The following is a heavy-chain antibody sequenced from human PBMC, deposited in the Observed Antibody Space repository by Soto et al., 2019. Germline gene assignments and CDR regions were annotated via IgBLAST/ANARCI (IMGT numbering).Heavy chain of an antibody. J-gene: IGHJ3*02. Sequence: GGSLRLSCAASGFTFSSYGMHWVRQAPGKGLEWVAVISYDGSNKYYADSVKGRFTISRDNSKNTLYLQMNSLRAEDTAVYYCAKMEASPTPQYYYDSSGTPRGAFDIWGQGTMVTVSS. CDR3: AKMEASPTPQYYYDSSGTPRGAFDI. CDR2: ISYDGSNK. V-gene: IGHV3-30*18. CDR1: GFTFSSYG. D-gene: IGHD3-22*01.